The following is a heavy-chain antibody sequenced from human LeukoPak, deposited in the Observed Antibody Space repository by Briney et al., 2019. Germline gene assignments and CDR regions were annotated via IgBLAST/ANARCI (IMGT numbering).Heavy chain of an antibody. CDR2: IYPGDAET. V-gene: IGHV5-51*01. CDR1: GYSFSSSW. D-gene: IGHD5-24*01. CDR3: ARLDGYDKSDSYYYYGMDV. J-gene: IGHJ6*02. Sequence: GESLRISCQGSGYSFSSSWIGWVRQMPGKGLEWMGIIYPGDAETTYSPSFQGQVTISADKSITTAYLQWGSLKASDTAVYYCARLDGYDKSDSYYYYGMDVWGQGTTVTVSS.